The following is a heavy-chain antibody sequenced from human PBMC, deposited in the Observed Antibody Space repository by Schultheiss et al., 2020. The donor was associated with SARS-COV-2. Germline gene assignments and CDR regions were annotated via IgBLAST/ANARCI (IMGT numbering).Heavy chain of an antibody. D-gene: IGHD6-19*01. V-gene: IGHV4-61*08. J-gene: IGHJ3*02. CDR1: GGSISSGGYY. CDR2: IYYSGST. Sequence: SETLSLTCTVSGGSISSGGYYWSWIRQPPGKGLEWIGYIYYSGSTNYNPSLKSRVTISVDTSKNQFSLKLSSVTAADTAVYYCASSNDLHYSSGRYGRSYAFDIWGQGTMVTVSS. CDR3: ASSNDLHYSSGRYGRSYAFDI.